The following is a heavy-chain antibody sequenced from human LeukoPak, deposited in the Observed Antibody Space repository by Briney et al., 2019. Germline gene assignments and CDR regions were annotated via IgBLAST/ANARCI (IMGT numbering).Heavy chain of an antibody. Sequence: GGSLRLSCTASEFTVSRNYMLWVRQAPGKGLEWVSLIFSNGDTHYADSVKGRFTISRDTSKNTVSLQMSGLRVEDTAMYYCTRDQMNYWGQGTLVTVSS. CDR3: TRDQMNY. J-gene: IGHJ4*02. CDR1: EFTVSRNY. D-gene: IGHD5-24*01. V-gene: IGHV3-53*01. CDR2: IFSNGDT.